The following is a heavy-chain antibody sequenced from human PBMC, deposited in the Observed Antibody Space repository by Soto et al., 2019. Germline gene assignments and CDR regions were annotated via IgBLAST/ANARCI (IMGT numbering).Heavy chain of an antibody. CDR3: ARHGIAAAGTFGMDV. CDR2: IDPSDSYT. Sequence: GESLKISCKGSGYSFTSYWISWVRQMPGKGLEWMGRIDPSDSYTNYSPSFQGQVTISADKSISTAYLQWSSLKASDTAMYYCARHGIAAAGTFGMDVWGQGTTVTVSS. D-gene: IGHD6-13*01. CDR1: GYSFTSYW. V-gene: IGHV5-10-1*04. J-gene: IGHJ6*02.